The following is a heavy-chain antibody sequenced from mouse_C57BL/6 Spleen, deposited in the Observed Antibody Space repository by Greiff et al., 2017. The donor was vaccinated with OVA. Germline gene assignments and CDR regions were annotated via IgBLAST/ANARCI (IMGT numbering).Heavy chain of an antibody. CDR2: ISSGGSYT. Sequence: EVQLVESGGDLVKPGGSLKLSCAASGFTFSSYGMSWVRQTPDKRLEWVATISSGGSYTYYPDSVKGRFTISRDNAKNTLYLQMSSLKSEDTAMYYCARQGEGYFDYWGQGTTLTVSS. J-gene: IGHJ2*01. V-gene: IGHV5-6*01. CDR3: ARQGEGYFDY. CDR1: GFTFSSYG.